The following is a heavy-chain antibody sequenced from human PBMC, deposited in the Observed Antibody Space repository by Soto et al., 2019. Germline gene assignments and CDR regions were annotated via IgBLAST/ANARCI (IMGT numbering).Heavy chain of an antibody. CDR2: SIPIFGTA. J-gene: IGHJ6*02. Sequence: SVKVSCKASGGTFNNYPITWVRQAPGEGLEWMGGSIPIFGTANYAQKFQGRVTIGVDESTSTAYMELSSLRSEDTAVYYCARGRGYSGDDHYYYFDMDVWGQGTTVTSP. CDR1: GGTFNNYP. D-gene: IGHD5-12*01. CDR3: ARGRGYSGDDHYYYFDMDV. V-gene: IGHV1-69*13.